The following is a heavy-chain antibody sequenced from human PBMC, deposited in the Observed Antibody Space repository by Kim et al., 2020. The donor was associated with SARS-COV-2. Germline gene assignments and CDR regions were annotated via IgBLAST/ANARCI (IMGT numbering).Heavy chain of an antibody. V-gene: IGHV4-34*01. CDR1: GGSFSGYY. CDR3: ARGGYSGYDYFLSY. Sequence: SETLSLTCAVYGGSFSGYYWSWIRQPPGKGLEWIGEINHSGSTNYNPSLKSRVTISVDTSKNQFSLKLSSVTAADTAVYYCARGGYSGYDYFLSYWGQGTLVTVSS. J-gene: IGHJ4*02. CDR2: INHSGST. D-gene: IGHD5-12*01.